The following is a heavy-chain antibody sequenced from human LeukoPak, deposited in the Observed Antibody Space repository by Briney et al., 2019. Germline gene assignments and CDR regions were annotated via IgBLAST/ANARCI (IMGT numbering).Heavy chain of an antibody. CDR1: GFSFRNYA. CDR3: ALNYGANLRPPFDA. CDR2: ISLDGAKT. D-gene: IGHD4/OR15-4a*01. J-gene: IGHJ4*02. V-gene: IGHV3-30*09. Sequence: GGSLRLSCAASGFSFRNYAMHWVRQAPGKGLEWVAVISLDGAKTSYGDYVKGRFAISRDNSRNTLFLEMSSLRAEDTAIYYCALNYGANLRPPFDAWGPGTLVTVSS.